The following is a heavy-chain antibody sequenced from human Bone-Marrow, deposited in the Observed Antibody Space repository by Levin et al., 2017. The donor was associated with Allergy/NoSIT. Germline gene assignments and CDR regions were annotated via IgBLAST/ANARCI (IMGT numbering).Heavy chain of an antibody. CDR3: VRGARYYYMDV. V-gene: IGHV1-69*02. Sequence: SVKVSCKASGGTFSSYPISWVRQAPGQGLEWMGRIIPILGIANYAQKFQGRVTITADKSTSTAYMELSSLRSEDTAVYYCVRGARYYYMDVWGKGTTVTVSS. D-gene: IGHD3-10*01. CDR2: IIPILGIA. J-gene: IGHJ6*03. CDR1: GGTFSSYP.